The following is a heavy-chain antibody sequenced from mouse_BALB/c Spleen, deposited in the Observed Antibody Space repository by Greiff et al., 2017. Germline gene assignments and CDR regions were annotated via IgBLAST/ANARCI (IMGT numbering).Heavy chain of an antibody. J-gene: IGHJ3*01. V-gene: IGHV3-2*02. D-gene: IGHD1-1*01. CDR1: GYSITSDYA. Sequence: VQLQQSGPGLVKPSQSLSLTCTVTGYSITSDYAWNWIRQFPGNKLEWMGYISYSGSTSYNPSLKSRISITRDTSKNQFFLQLNSVTTEDTATYYCAGYYGSSRFAYWGQGTLVTVSA. CDR3: AGYYGSSRFAY. CDR2: ISYSGST.